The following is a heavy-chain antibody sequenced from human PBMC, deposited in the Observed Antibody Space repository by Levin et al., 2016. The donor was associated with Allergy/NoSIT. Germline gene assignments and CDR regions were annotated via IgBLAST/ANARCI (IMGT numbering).Heavy chain of an antibody. CDR1: GGSISSYY. Sequence: GSLRLSCTVSGGSISSYYWSWIRQAPGKGLEWIGYIYHSGSANYNPSLKSRVTISVDTFKNQFSLKLSSVTAADTAVYYCARGQVVGDYDSGFHYWGQGTLVTVSS. CDR2: IYHSGSA. CDR3: ARGQVVGDYDSGFHY. V-gene: IGHV4-59*01. D-gene: IGHD4-17*01. J-gene: IGHJ4*02.